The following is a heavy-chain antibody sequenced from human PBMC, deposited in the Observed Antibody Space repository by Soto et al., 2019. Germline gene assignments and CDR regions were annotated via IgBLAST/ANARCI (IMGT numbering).Heavy chain of an antibody. CDR3: ARTKGVIIAEAGDY. Sequence: ASVKVSCKASGYTFTSYAMHWVRQAPGQRLEWMGWINAGNGNTKYSQKFQGRVTITRDTSASTAYMELSSLRSEDTAVYYCARTKGVIIAEAGDYWGQGNLVTVSS. V-gene: IGHV1-3*01. CDR1: GYTFTSYA. J-gene: IGHJ4*02. CDR2: INAGNGNT. D-gene: IGHD6-13*01.